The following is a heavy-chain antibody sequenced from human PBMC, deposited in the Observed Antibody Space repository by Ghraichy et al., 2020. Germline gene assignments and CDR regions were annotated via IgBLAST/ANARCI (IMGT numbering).Heavy chain of an antibody. V-gene: IGHV4-61*01. D-gene: IGHD3-9*01. Sequence: ESLNISCTVSGGSVSSGSYYWSWIRQPPGKGLEWIGYIYYSGNTNYNPSLKSRVTISINTSKNQFSLKLTSVTAADTAVYYCAREDTYYDMLTGYSPYGMDVWGQGTTVTVSS. J-gene: IGHJ6*02. CDR1: GGSVSSGSYY. CDR3: AREDTYYDMLTGYSPYGMDV. CDR2: IYYSGNT.